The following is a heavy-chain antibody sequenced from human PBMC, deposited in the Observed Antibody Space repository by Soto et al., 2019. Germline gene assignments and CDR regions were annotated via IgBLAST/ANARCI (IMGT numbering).Heavy chain of an antibody. J-gene: IGHJ3*01. Sequence: QITLKESGPTLVTPTQTLTLTCTFSGFSLTTRRVGVGWIRQPPGKALEWLAIIYWDDDKRYSPSLKSRLAITKDTSKNQVVLTMTTLDPVDTATYYCAHVMITFGGVVGLDAFDVWGQGTMDAVSS. CDR1: GFSLTTRRVG. CDR2: IYWDDDK. V-gene: IGHV2-5*02. D-gene: IGHD3-16*02. CDR3: AHVMITFGGVVGLDAFDV.